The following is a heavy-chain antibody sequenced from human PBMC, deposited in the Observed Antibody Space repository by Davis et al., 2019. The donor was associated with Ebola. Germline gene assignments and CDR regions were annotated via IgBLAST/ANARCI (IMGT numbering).Heavy chain of an antibody. CDR2: INHSGST. CDR3: ARGSLRYFDWLLSANNWFDP. Sequence: SETLSLPCAVYGGSFSGYYWSWIRQPPGKGLEWIGEINHSGSTNYNPSLKSRVTISVDTSKNQFSLKLSSVTAADTAVYYCARGSLRYFDWLLSANNWFDPWGQGTLVTVSS. V-gene: IGHV4-34*01. J-gene: IGHJ5*02. D-gene: IGHD3-9*01. CDR1: GGSFSGYY.